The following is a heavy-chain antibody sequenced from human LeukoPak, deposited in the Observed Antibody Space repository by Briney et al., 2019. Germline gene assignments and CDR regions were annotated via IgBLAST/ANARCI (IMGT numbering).Heavy chain of an antibody. V-gene: IGHV3-48*03. CDR1: GFTFSSYE. CDR3: AKDPLSTVTRQGNY. J-gene: IGHJ4*02. Sequence: GGSPRLSCAASGFTFSSYEMNWVRQAPGKGLEWVSYISSSGSTIYYADSVKGRFTISRDNSKNTLYLQMNSLRAEDTAVYYCAKDPLSTVTRQGNYWGQGTLVTVSS. CDR2: ISSSGSTI. D-gene: IGHD4-17*01.